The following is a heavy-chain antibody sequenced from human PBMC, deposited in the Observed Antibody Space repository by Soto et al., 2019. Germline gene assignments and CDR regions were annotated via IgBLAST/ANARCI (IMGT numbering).Heavy chain of an antibody. CDR3: ARTRGAVSYYYYYGMDV. J-gene: IGHJ6*02. CDR2: IGTAGDT. CDR1: GFTFSSYD. V-gene: IGHV3-13*01. Sequence: GGSLRLSCAASGFTFSSYDMHWVRQATGKGLEWVSAIGTAGDTYYPGSVKGRFTISRENAKNSLYLQMNSLRAEDTAVYYCARTRGAVSYYYYYGMDVWGQGTTVTVSS. D-gene: IGHD3-10*01.